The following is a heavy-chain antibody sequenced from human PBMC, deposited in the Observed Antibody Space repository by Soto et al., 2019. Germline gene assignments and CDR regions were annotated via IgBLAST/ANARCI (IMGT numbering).Heavy chain of an antibody. CDR1: GFSLSTSGLR. CDR3: ARTGRYSSSYFEY. D-gene: IGHD4-4*01. Sequence: SVPTLVNPTQTLTLTCTISGFSLSTSGLRVSWIRQPPGKALEWLARVDWDDDKLYNTSLQTRLTISKDTSKNQVVLTMTNMDPVDTATYYRARTGRYSSSYFEYWGQGIRVTVSS. V-gene: IGHV2-70*04. CDR2: VDWDDDK. J-gene: IGHJ4*02.